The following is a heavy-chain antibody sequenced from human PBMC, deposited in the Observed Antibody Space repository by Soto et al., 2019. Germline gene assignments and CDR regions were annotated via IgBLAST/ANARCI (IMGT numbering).Heavy chain of an antibody. D-gene: IGHD2-2*01. V-gene: IGHV5-51*01. Sequence: PGESLKISCKASGYTFSNYCIVWVRQMPGKGLEWMGIIYPGVSDTRYNPSFQGQVTLSADESISTAYLQWSSLKASDTAMYYCARRLRSTSAYGLDVWGQGTLVTVSS. CDR2: IYPGVSDT. J-gene: IGHJ6*02. CDR1: GYTFSNYC. CDR3: ARRLRSTSAYGLDV.